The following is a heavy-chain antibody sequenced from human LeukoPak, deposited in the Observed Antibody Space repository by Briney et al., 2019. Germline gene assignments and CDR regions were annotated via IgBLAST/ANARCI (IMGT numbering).Heavy chain of an antibody. D-gene: IGHD3-16*01. V-gene: IGHV4-31*03. CDR2: IYYSGST. CDR1: GGSISSGGYY. CDR3: ARRWVYDKRAFDA. Sequence: SSQTLSLTCTVSGGSISSGGYYWSWIRQHPGKGLEWIGYIYYSGSTYYNPSLKSRVTISVDTSKNQFSLKLSSVTAADTAVYYCARRWVYDKRAFDAWGQGTMVTVSS. J-gene: IGHJ3*01.